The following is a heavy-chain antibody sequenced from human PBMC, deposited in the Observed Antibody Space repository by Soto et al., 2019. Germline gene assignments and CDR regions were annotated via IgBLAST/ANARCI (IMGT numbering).Heavy chain of an antibody. CDR3: AKGQLGYYYYGMDV. V-gene: IGHV3-30*18. Sequence: QVQLVESGGGVVQPGRSLRLSCGASGFTFSSYGMHWVRQAPGKGLEWVAVISYDVSNKYYADSVTGRFTISRDNXXXXLYLQMNSLRAEDTAVYYCAKGQLGYYYYGMDVWGQGTTVTVSS. CDR1: GFTFSSYG. CDR2: ISYDVSNK. D-gene: IGHD6-13*01. J-gene: IGHJ6*02.